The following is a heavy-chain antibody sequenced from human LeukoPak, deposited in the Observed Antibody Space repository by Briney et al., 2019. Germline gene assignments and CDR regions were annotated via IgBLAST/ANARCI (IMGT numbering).Heavy chain of an antibody. CDR2: ISGSGGST. Sequence: PGGSLRLSCAASGFSFSSYWMTWVRQAPGKGLEWVSAISGSGGSTYYADSVKGRFTISRDNSKNTLYLQMSSLRAEDTAVYYCAKVYSYVSWGFDPWGQGTLVTVSS. D-gene: IGHD5-18*01. CDR3: AKVYSYVSWGFDP. V-gene: IGHV3-23*01. CDR1: GFSFSSYW. J-gene: IGHJ5*02.